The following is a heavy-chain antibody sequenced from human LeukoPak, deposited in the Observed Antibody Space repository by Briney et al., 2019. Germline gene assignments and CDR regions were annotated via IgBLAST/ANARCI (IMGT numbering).Heavy chain of an antibody. J-gene: IGHJ4*02. D-gene: IGHD2-15*01. CDR2: INHSGHT. Sequence: SETLSLTCAVYGGSFSDYYWSWIRQPPGKGLEWIGEINHSGHTNYNPSLKSRVTISVDTSKNQFSLRIISVTAAGTAVYYCARVRVAVGVDYWGQGNLVTVSS. CDR3: ARVRVAVGVDY. CDR1: GGSFSDYY. V-gene: IGHV4-34*01.